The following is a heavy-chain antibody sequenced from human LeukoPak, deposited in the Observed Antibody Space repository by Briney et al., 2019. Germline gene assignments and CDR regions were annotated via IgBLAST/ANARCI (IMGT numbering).Heavy chain of an antibody. D-gene: IGHD5-12*01. Sequence: GGSLRLSCAASGFTFSSYWMSWVRQAPGKGLEWVANIKQDGSEKYYVDSVKGRFTISRDNAKNSLYLQMNSLRAEDTAVYYCARDSHIVATTIYAYYYYYMDVWGKGTTVTISS. V-gene: IGHV3-7*01. CDR2: IKQDGSEK. CDR3: ARDSHIVATTIYAYYYYYMDV. J-gene: IGHJ6*03. CDR1: GFTFSSYW.